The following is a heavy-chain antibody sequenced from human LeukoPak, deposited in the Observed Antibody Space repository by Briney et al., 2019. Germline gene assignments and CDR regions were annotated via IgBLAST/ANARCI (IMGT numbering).Heavy chain of an antibody. D-gene: IGHD6-13*01. CDR2: ISAYNGNT. V-gene: IGHV1-18*01. CDR1: GYIFTNFG. Sequence: ASVKVSCKASGYIFTNFGVSWVRQAPGQGLEWMGWISAYNGNTNYAQKVQGRVSMTTDTSTNIAYMELRRLRSDDTAVYYRARDPGKAAAAFPRYYYSAMDVWGQGTTVTVSS. CDR3: ARDPGKAAAAFPRYYYSAMDV. J-gene: IGHJ6*02.